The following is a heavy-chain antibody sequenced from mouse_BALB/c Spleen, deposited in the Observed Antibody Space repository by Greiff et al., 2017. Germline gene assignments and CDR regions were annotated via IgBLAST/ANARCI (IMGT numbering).Heavy chain of an antibody. CDR1: GYSITSGYY. Sequence: EVQLVESGPGLVKPSQSLSLTCSVTGYSITSGYYWNWIRQFPGNKLEWMGYISYDGSNNYNPSLKNRISITRDTSKNQFFLKLNSVTTEDTATYYCARVGYYGNYENYWGQGTTLTVSS. CDR2: ISYDGSN. J-gene: IGHJ2*01. D-gene: IGHD2-1*01. V-gene: IGHV3-6*02. CDR3: ARVGYYGNYENY.